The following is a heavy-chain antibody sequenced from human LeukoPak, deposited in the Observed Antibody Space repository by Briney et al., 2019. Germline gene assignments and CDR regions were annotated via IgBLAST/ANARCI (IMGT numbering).Heavy chain of an antibody. CDR1: GFTFDDYA. CDR3: GKDGESRAWSYLYHYYVDV. D-gene: IGHD1-1*01. Sequence: PGGSLRLSCAASGFTFDDYALHWVRQAPGKGLEWVSGINWNSGSIAYADSVKGRFTISRDNAKNSLYLQMNSLRAEDTALYYCGKDGESRAWSYLYHYYVDVWGKGTTVTVSS. CDR2: INWNSGSI. V-gene: IGHV3-9*01. J-gene: IGHJ6*03.